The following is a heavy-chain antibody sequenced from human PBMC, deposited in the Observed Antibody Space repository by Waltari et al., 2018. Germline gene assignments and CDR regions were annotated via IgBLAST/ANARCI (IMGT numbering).Heavy chain of an antibody. CDR2: ISSSRSYI. D-gene: IGHD3-3*01. CDR3: AREAEMGWLQYYFDN. Sequence: EVQLVESGGGLVKPGGSLRISCGASGFDLNHYSLHWVRQAPGKWEGWVSGISSSRSYIYYADSVKGRLTVSRDDAEKSLHLQMNSLRADDTAVYYCAREAEMGWLQYYFDNWGQGTLVTVSS. V-gene: IGHV3-21*02. J-gene: IGHJ4*02. CDR1: GFDLNHYS.